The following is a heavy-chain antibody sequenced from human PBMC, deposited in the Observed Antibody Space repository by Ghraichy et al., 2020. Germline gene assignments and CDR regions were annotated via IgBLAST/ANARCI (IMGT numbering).Heavy chain of an antibody. V-gene: IGHV3-15*07. CDR3: ATEDNGLEM. CDR2: LKSESDGGTA. J-gene: IGHJ3*02. D-gene: IGHD2-8*01. Sequence: GGSLRLSCVASSFTLHNAWMNWVRQAPGKGLEWVARLKSESDGGTADYSTPVKGRFTISRDKSENTLYLQMSGLKMEDTGVYYCATEDNGLEMWGQGTLVTVSS. CDR1: SFTLHNAW.